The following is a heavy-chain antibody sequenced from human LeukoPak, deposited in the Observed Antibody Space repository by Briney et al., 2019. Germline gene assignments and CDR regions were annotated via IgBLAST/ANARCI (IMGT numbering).Heavy chain of an antibody. CDR2: ISSSSSYI. D-gene: IGHD2-15*01. V-gene: IGHV3-21*01. Sequence: PGGSLRLSCAASGFTFSSYSMNWVRQAPGKGLEWVSSISSSSSYIYYADSVKGRFTISRDNAKNSLYLQMNSLRAEDTAVYYCARTSRYCSGGSCYSPLGYWRQGTLVTVSS. CDR1: GFTFSSYS. CDR3: ARTSRYCSGGSCYSPLGY. J-gene: IGHJ4*02.